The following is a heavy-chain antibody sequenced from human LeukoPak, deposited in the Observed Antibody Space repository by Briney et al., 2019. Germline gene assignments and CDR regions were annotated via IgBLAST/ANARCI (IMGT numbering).Heavy chain of an antibody. CDR2: INPSGGST. CDR3: ARLPELPGFGDY. J-gene: IGHJ4*02. Sequence: ASVKVSCKASGYTFTSYYMHWVRQAPGQGLEWMGIINPSGGSTSYAQKFQGRVTMTRDMSTSTVYMELSSLRSEDTAVYYCARLPELPGFGDYWGQGTLVTVSS. D-gene: IGHD3-10*01. CDR1: GYTFTSYY. V-gene: IGHV1-46*01.